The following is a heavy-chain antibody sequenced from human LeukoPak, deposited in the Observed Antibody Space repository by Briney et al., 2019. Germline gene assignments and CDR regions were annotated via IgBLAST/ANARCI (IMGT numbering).Heavy chain of an antibody. CDR2: IYSGGST. CDR3: ARDKGEGSSSWYPLDY. D-gene: IGHD6-13*01. J-gene: IGHJ4*02. V-gene: IGHV3-66*01. Sequence: PGGSLRLSCAASGFTVSSNYMSWVRQAPGKGLEWVSVIYSGGSTYYADSVKGRFTISRDNSKNTLYLQMNSLRAEDTAVYYCARDKGEGSSSWYPLDYWGQGTLVTVSS. CDR1: GFTVSSNY.